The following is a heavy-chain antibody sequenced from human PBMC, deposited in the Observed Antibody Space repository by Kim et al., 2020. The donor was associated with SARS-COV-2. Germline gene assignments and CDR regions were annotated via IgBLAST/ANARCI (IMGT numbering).Heavy chain of an antibody. J-gene: IGHJ4*02. CDR1: GFTFSSYS. V-gene: IGHV3-48*02. D-gene: IGHD3-22*01. CDR3: ARGAHDSSGRPFDY. Sequence: GGSLRLSCAASGFTFSSYSMNWVRQAPGKGLEWVSYISSSSTIYYADSVKGRFTISRDNAKNSLYLQMNSLRDEDTAVYYCARGAHDSSGRPFDYWRQGT. CDR2: ISSSSTI.